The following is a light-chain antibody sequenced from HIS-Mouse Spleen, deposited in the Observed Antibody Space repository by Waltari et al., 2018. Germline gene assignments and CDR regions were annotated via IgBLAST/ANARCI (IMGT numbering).Light chain of an antibody. CDR1: SSDVASYNL. CDR3: CSYAGSSTNWV. Sequence: QSALTQPASVSGSPGQSITIPCPGTSSDVASYNLVSWYQQHPGKAPKLMIYEGSKRPSGVSNRFSGSKSGNTASLTISGLQAEDEADYYCCSYAGSSTNWVFGGGTKLTVL. J-gene: IGLJ3*02. CDR2: EGS. V-gene: IGLV2-23*01.